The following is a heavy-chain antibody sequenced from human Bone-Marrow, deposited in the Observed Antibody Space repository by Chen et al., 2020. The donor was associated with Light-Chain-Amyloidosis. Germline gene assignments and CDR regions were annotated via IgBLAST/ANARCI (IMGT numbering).Heavy chain of an antibody. CDR3: TATTVSEDYHGY. D-gene: IGHD4-17*01. CDR2: IKSKTDGGTI. Sequence: EVQVVESGGGLVKPGGSLRLSCAASGFTLSNAWMSWVRQAPGKGLEWVGRIKSKTDGGTIDYAAPVKGRFTISGDDSKNQLDLKMDSLKSEDTAVYYCTATTVSEDYHGYWGQGALVTVSS. J-gene: IGHJ4*02. CDR1: GFTLSNAW. V-gene: IGHV3-15*01.